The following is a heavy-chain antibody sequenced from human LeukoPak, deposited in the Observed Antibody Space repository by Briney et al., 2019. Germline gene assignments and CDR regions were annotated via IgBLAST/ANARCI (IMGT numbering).Heavy chain of an antibody. CDR2: ISSSSSYI. J-gene: IGHJ4*02. CDR3: ARSPLLMAHFDY. Sequence: GGSLRLSCAASGFTFSSYSMNWVRQAPGKGLEWVSSISSSSSYIYYADSVKGRFSISRDNAKNSLYLQMDSLRAEDTAVYYCARSPLLMAHFDYWGQGTLVTVSS. CDR1: GFTFSSYS. D-gene: IGHD5-24*01. V-gene: IGHV3-21*01.